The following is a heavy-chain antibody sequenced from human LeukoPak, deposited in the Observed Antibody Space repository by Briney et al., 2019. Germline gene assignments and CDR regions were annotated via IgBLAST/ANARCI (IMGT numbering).Heavy chain of an antibody. D-gene: IGHD5-12*01. V-gene: IGHV1-2*02. CDR1: EYTFTDYY. CDR3: ARFDTVAPGRPYDI. Sequence: ASVKVSCKASEYTFTDYYLHWVRQAPGEGLEWMGWINPNSGGTNTAQKFQGRVTMTSDTSVSTAYMEQSSLRSDDTAVYYCARFDTVAPGRPYDIWGQGTKVTVSS. CDR2: INPNSGGT. J-gene: IGHJ3*02.